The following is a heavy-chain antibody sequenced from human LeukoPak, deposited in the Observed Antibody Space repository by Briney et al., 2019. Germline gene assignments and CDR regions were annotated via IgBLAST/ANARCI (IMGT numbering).Heavy chain of an antibody. CDR3: AKGLGLAAALEDFDY. CDR2: ISYDGSNK. V-gene: IGHV3-30*18. CDR1: GFTFSSYG. D-gene: IGHD6-13*01. Sequence: GGSLRLSCAASGFTFSSYGMQWVRQAPGKGLEWVAVISYDGSNKYYADSVKGRFTISRDNSKNTLYLQMNSLRAEDTAVYYCAKGLGLAAALEDFDYWGQGTLVTVSS. J-gene: IGHJ4*02.